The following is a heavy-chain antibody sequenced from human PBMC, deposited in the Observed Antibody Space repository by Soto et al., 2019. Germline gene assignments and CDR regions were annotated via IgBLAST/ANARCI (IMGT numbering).Heavy chain of an antibody. CDR3: ARDRGLYTSSSFDY. CDR1: GFSFDDYG. CDR2: INWNGGTT. J-gene: IGHJ4*02. Sequence: GGSLRLSCAASGFSFDDYGMNWVRQAPGKGLEWVSGINWNGGTTVYADSVKGRFTISRDNAKNSLYLQMNTLRAEDTASYYCARDRGLYTSSSFDYWGQGSLVTVSS. D-gene: IGHD6-6*01. V-gene: IGHV3-20*04.